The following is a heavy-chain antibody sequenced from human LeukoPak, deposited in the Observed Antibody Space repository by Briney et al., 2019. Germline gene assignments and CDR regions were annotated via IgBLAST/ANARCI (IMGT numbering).Heavy chain of an antibody. V-gene: IGHV1-69*04. CDR2: IIPILGIA. CDR1: GDTFIPYT. J-gene: IGHJ3*02. Sequence: SVKVSCKASGDTFIPYTFSWVRQAPGQGLEWMGRIIPILGIANYAQKFQGRVTITADKSTSTAYMELSSLRSEDTAVYYCARERGGYYGSGMNAFDIWGQGTMVTVSS. CDR3: ARERGGYYGSGMNAFDI. D-gene: IGHD3-10*01.